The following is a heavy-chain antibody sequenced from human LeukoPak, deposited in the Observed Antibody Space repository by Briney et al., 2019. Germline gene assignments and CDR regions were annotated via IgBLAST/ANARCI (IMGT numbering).Heavy chain of an antibody. D-gene: IGHD2-21*02. CDR1: GYIFTDYW. V-gene: IGHV5-51*01. CDR3: ARRSYCGGDCTRSVHHYYAMDV. Sequence: GESLKISCKGSGYIFTDYWIGWVRQMLGKGLEWMGIIYPADSQTIYSPSFQGQVTISADKSISTAYLQWSSLKASDTAIYYCARRSYCGGDCTRSVHHYYAMDVWGQGATVTVSS. J-gene: IGHJ6*02. CDR2: IYPADSQT.